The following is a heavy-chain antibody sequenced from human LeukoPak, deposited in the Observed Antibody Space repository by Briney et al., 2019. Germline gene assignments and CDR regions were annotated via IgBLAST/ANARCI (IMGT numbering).Heavy chain of an antibody. J-gene: IGHJ4*02. D-gene: IGHD1-1*01. CDR1: GFTFSSYG. CDR3: AKDSPPGGS. CDR2: ISYDGSNK. Sequence: PGWSLRLSCAASGFTFSSYGMHWVRQAPGKGLEWVAVISYDGSNKYYADSVKGRFTISRDNSKNTLYLQMNSLRAEDTAVYYCAKDSPPGGSWGQGTLVTVSS. V-gene: IGHV3-30*18.